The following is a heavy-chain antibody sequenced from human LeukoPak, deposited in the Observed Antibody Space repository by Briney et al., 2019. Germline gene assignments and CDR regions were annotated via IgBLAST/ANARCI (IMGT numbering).Heavy chain of an antibody. Sequence: TSETLSLTCTVSGGSISSYYWSWIRQPPGKGLEWIGYIYYSGSTNYNPSLKSRVTISVDTSKNQFSLKLSSVTAADTAVYYCARGYIDCSSTSCFSENWFDPWGQGTLVTVSS. CDR1: GGSISSYY. CDR3: ARGYIDCSSTSCFSENWFDP. D-gene: IGHD2-2*01. J-gene: IGHJ5*02. V-gene: IGHV4-59*12. CDR2: IYYSGST.